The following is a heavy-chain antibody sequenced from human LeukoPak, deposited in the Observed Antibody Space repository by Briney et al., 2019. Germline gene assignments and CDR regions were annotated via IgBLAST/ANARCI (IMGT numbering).Heavy chain of an antibody. Sequence: SETLSLTCTASGGSVSSGSYYWSWIRQPPGKGLEWIGYIYYSGSTNYNPSLKSRVTISVDTSKNQFSLKLSSVTAADTAVYYCAKGGYDILTGSGAFDIWGQGTMVTVSS. V-gene: IGHV4-61*01. J-gene: IGHJ3*02. CDR1: GGSVSSGSYY. CDR2: IYYSGST. CDR3: AKGGYDILTGSGAFDI. D-gene: IGHD3-9*01.